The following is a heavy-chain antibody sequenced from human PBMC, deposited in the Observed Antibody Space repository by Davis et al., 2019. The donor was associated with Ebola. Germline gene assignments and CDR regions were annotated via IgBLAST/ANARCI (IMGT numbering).Heavy chain of an antibody. Sequence: GESLKISCAASGFTFSSYSMNWVRQAPGKGLEWVSYISSSSSTIYYADSVKGRFTISRDNAKNSLYLQMNSLRDEDTAVYYCARGQVLLWFGELYWFDPWGQGTLVTVSS. CDR2: ISSSSSTI. CDR3: ARGQVLLWFGELYWFDP. V-gene: IGHV3-48*02. D-gene: IGHD3-10*01. J-gene: IGHJ5*02. CDR1: GFTFSSYS.